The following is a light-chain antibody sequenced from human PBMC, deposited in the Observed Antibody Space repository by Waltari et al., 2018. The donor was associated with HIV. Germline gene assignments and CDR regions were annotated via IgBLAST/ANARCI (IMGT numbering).Light chain of an antibody. V-gene: IGLV2-14*01. CDR1: SSDFGAYNS. CDR3: SSYTSSSTLGV. Sequence: QSALTQPASVSGSPGQSITISCTGTSSDFGAYNSVSWYQQHPGNAPKLMIYEVTNRPSGVSDRFSGSKSGNTASLTISGLQAEDEADYYCSSYTSSSTLGVFGGGTKLTVL. J-gene: IGLJ2*01. CDR2: EVT.